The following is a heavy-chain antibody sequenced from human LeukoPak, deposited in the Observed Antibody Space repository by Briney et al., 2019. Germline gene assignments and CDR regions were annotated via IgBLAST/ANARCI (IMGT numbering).Heavy chain of an antibody. CDR2: INPNIGDA. J-gene: IGHJ5*01. Sequence: ASVKVSCKASGYTFTDYFIHWVRQAPGQGLEWMGWINPNIGDASYAQKFQDRVTMTRDRSINTAYMELSRLTSDDTAVYYCARMALDGGDSMGFDSWGQGTLVTVSS. CDR1: GYTFTDYF. CDR3: ARMALDGGDSMGFDS. D-gene: IGHD2-21*02. V-gene: IGHV1-2*02.